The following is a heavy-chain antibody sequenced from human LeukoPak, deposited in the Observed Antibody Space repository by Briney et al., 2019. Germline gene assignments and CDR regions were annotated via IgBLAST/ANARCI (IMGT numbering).Heavy chain of an antibody. J-gene: IGHJ3*02. Sequence: PGGSLRLSCAASGFTFDDYGMSWVRHAPGKGLEWVSAINWNGDSTGYPDSVKGRFTISRDSAKNSLYLQMNSLRAEDTALYHCARASGSGYWGNPFDIWGQGTMVTVSS. CDR3: ARASGSGYWGNPFDI. V-gene: IGHV3-20*01. CDR2: INWNGDST. CDR1: GFTFDDYG. D-gene: IGHD3-22*01.